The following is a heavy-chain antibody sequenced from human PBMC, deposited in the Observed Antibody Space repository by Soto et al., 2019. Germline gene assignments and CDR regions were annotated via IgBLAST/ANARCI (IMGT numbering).Heavy chain of an antibody. CDR1: GFTFSSYG. D-gene: IGHD6-19*01. J-gene: IGHJ6*02. CDR2: IWYDGSNK. V-gene: IGHV3-33*01. CDR3: ARRYSSGWLVVEGGVTINGMDV. Sequence: GGSLRLSCAASGFTFSSYGMHWVRQAPGKGLEWVAVIWYDGSNKYYADSVKGRFTISRDNSKNTLYLQMNSLRAEDTAGYYCARRYSSGWLVVEGGVTINGMDVWGQGTTVTVSS.